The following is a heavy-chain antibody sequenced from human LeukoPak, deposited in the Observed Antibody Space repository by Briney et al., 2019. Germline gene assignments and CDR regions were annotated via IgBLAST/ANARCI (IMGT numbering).Heavy chain of an antibody. CDR3: ARVYYDFWSGYREFDY. D-gene: IGHD3-3*01. V-gene: IGHV4-4*07. J-gene: IGHJ4*02. CDR2: IYSSGST. Sequence: PSETLSLTCTVSGGSISSYYWSWIRQPAGKGLEWIGRIYSSGSTNYNPSLKSRVTISVDTSKNQFSLKLSSVTAADTAVYYCARVYYDFWSGYREFDYWGQGTLVTVSS. CDR1: GGSISSYY.